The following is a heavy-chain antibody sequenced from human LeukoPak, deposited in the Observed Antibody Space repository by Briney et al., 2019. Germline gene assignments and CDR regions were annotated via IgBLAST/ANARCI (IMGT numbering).Heavy chain of an antibody. V-gene: IGHV1-24*01. D-gene: IGHD6-13*01. CDR1: GYTLTELS. CDR3: ATDIAAAGSLDY. Sequence: ASVKVSCKVSGYTLTELSTHWVRQAPGKGLEWMGGFDPEDGETIYAQKFQGRVTMTEDTSTDTAYMELSSLRSEDTAVYYCATDIAAAGSLDYWGQGTLVTVSS. J-gene: IGHJ4*02. CDR2: FDPEDGET.